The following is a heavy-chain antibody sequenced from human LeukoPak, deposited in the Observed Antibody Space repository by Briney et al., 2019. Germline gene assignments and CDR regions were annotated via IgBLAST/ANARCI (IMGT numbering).Heavy chain of an antibody. J-gene: IGHJ6*04. D-gene: IGHD3-3*01. CDR3: ARASMDYDFWSGYSLDV. V-gene: IGHV4-34*01. Sequence: SETLSLTCAVYGGSFSGYYWSWIRQPPGKGLEWIGEINHSGSTNYNPSLKSRVTTSVDTSKNQFSLKLSSVTAADTAVYYCARASMDYDFWSGYSLDVWGKGTTVTVSS. CDR2: INHSGST. CDR1: GGSFSGYY.